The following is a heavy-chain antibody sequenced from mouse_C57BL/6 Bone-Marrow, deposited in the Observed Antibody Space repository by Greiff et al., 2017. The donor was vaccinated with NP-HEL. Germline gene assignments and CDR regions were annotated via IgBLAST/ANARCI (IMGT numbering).Heavy chain of an antibody. J-gene: IGHJ3*01. CDR3: AKHYYGSSYPVAY. CDR1: GFTFSSYG. D-gene: IGHD1-1*01. V-gene: IGHV5-6*01. CDR2: ISSGGSYT. Sequence: EVNVVESGGDLVKPGGSLKLSCAASGFTFSSYGMSWVRQTPDKRLEWVATISSGGSYTYYPDSVKGRFTISRDNAKNTLYLQMSSLRSEDTAMYYCAKHYYGSSYPVAYWGQGTLVTVSA.